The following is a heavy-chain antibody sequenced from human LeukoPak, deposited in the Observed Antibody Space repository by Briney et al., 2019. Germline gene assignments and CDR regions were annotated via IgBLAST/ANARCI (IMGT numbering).Heavy chain of an antibody. CDR2: IKEDGSET. CDR3: ARDPYVSNFDY. Sequence: GGSLRLSCAASGFTFNYAWMSWVRQAPGKGPEWMGNIKEDGSETYYVDSVKGRFTISRDNAQNSLYLHMHSLRVEDTAVYYCARDPYVSNFDYWGQGTLVTVSS. CDR1: GFTFNYAW. J-gene: IGHJ4*02. D-gene: IGHD3-10*02. V-gene: IGHV3-7*03.